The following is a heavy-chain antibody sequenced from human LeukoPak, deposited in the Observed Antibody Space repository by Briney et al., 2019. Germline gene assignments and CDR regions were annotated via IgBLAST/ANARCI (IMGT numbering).Heavy chain of an antibody. V-gene: IGHV4-31*03. CDR2: IYYSGST. Sequence: SSETLSLTCTVSGGSISCGGYYWSWIRQHPGKGLEWIGYIYYSGSTYYNPSLKSRVTISVDTSKNQFSLKLSSVTAADTAVYYCARDRIQQLVPQREYYYYGMDVWGQGTTVTVSS. CDR3: ARDRIQQLVPQREYYYYGMDV. J-gene: IGHJ6*02. D-gene: IGHD6-13*01. CDR1: GGSISCGGYY.